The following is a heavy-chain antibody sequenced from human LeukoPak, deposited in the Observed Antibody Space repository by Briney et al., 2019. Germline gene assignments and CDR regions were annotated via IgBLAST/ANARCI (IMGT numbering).Heavy chain of an antibody. V-gene: IGHV3-23*01. CDR3: ARDPSSGWYLKGWFDP. Sequence: PGGSLRLSCAASGFTISSYGMNWVRQAPGKGLEWVSGISGRAGAGNTYYADSVKGRFTISRDNSKNTLYLQMNSLRAEDTAVYYCARDPSSGWYLKGWFDPWGQGTLLTVSS. D-gene: IGHD6-19*01. J-gene: IGHJ5*02. CDR1: GFTISSYG. CDR2: ISGRAGAGNT.